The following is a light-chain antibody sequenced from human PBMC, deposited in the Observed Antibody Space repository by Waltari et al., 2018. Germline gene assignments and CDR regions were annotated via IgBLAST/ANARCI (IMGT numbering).Light chain of an antibody. CDR2: EDT. J-gene: IGLJ3*02. CDR1: RSDVGNYIL. V-gene: IGLV2-23*01. Sequence: QSALTQPDSVSASPGQSTTITCTGTRSDVGNYILVSWYQQHPGKAPKLMIYEDTKRPSGVSNRFSGSKSGNTASLTISGLQAEDEADYFCSSYAGSSTLVFGGGTKLTVL. CDR3: SSYAGSSTLV.